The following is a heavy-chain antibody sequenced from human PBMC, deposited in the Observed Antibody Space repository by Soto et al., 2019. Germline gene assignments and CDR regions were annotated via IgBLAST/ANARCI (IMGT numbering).Heavy chain of an antibody. CDR2: INPSGGST. CDR3: ARDLSIAADTYYYYYGMDV. Sequence: GASVKVSCKASGYTFTSYYMHWVRQAPGQGLEWMGIINPSGGSTSYAQKFQGRVTMTRDTSTSTVYMELSSLRSEDTAVYYCARDLSIAADTYYYYYGMDVWGQGTTVTVS. D-gene: IGHD6-13*01. V-gene: IGHV1-46*01. CDR1: GYTFTSYY. J-gene: IGHJ6*02.